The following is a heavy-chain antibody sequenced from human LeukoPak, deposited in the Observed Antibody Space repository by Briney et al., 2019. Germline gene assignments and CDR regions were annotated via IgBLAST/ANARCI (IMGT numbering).Heavy chain of an antibody. J-gene: IGHJ3*02. V-gene: IGHV4-61*02. CDR2: IYTSGST. Sequence: SETLSLTCTVSGGSISSGSYYWSWIRQPAGKGLEWIGRIYTSGSTNYNPSLKSRVTISVDTSKNQFSLKLSSVTAADTAVYYCARTLYYHDSSGYYYGDAFDIWGQGTMVTVSS. CDR1: GGSISSGSYY. CDR3: ARTLYYHDSSGYYYGDAFDI. D-gene: IGHD3-22*01.